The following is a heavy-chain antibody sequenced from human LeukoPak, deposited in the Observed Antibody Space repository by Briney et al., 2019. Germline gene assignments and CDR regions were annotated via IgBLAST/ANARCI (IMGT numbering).Heavy chain of an antibody. CDR3: ARGGHYYDSSGYYYAVLDY. CDR1: GGSISSHY. Sequence: SETLSLTCTVSGGSISSHYWSWIRQPAGKGLEWIGRIYTSGSTNYNPSLKSRVTMSVDTSKNQFSLKLSSVTAADTAVYYCARGGHYYDSSGYYYAVLDYWGQGTLVTVSS. J-gene: IGHJ4*02. CDR2: IYTSGST. D-gene: IGHD3-22*01. V-gene: IGHV4-4*07.